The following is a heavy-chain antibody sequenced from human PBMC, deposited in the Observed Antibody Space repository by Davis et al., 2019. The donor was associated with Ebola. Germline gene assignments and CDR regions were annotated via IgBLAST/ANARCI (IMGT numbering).Heavy chain of an antibody. D-gene: IGHD3-3*01. CDR3: ARTNDFWSGEGYYYYGMDV. V-gene: IGHV4-34*01. CDR2: INHSGST. CDR1: GGSFSGYY. Sequence: MPSETLSLTCAVYGGSFSGYYWGWIRQPPGKGLEWIGEINHSGSTNYNPSLKSRVTISVDTSKNQFSLKLSSVTAADTAVYYCARTNDFWSGEGYYYYGMDVWGQGTTVTVSS. J-gene: IGHJ6*02.